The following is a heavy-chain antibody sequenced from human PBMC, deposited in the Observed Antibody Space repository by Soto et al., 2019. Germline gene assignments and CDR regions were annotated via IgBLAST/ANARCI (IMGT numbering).Heavy chain of an antibody. CDR1: GYSFTSYW. CDR3: AAIDCSGGSCYSLDY. J-gene: IGHJ4*02. V-gene: IGHV5-51*01. Sequence: GESLKISCKGSGYSFTSYWIGWVRQMPGKGLEWMGIIYPGDSDTRYSPSFQGQVTISADKSISTAYLQWSSLKASDTAMYYCAAIDCSGGSCYSLDYWGQGTLVTVSS. D-gene: IGHD2-15*01. CDR2: IYPGDSDT.